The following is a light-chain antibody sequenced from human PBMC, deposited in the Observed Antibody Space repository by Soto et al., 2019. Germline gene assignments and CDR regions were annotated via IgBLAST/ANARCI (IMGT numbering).Light chain of an antibody. J-gene: IGLJ3*02. CDR2: LNSDGSH. CDR3: QTWGTGTWV. CDR1: SGHSSYA. V-gene: IGLV4-69*01. Sequence: QTVVTQSPSASASLGASVKLTCTLSSGHSSYAIAWHQQQPEKGPRYLMKLNSDGSHSKGDGIPDRFSGSSSGAERYLTISSLQSEDEADYYCQTWGTGTWVFGGRTKLTVL.